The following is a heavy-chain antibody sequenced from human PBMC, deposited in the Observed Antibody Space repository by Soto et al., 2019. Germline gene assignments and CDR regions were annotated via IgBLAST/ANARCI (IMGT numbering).Heavy chain of an antibody. J-gene: IGHJ6*02. CDR3: VKSGTYYDFWSGYYDYYYGMDV. CDR1: GFTFSNAW. Sequence: EVQLVESGGGLVKPGGSLRLSCAASGFTFSNAWMNWVRQAPGKGLEWVGRIKSKTDGGTTDYAAPVKGRFTISRDDSKNTLYLQMNSLKTEDAAVYYCVKSGTYYDFWSGYYDYYYGMDVWGQGTTVTVSS. CDR2: IKSKTDGGTT. D-gene: IGHD3-3*01. V-gene: IGHV3-15*07.